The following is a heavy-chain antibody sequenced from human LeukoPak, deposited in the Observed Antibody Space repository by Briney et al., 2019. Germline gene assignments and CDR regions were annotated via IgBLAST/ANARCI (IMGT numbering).Heavy chain of an antibody. J-gene: IGHJ6*02. D-gene: IGHD5-12*01. Sequence: GGSLRLSCAASGFTFSNAYMNWVRQAPGKGLEWVGRIKPKTDGGTTDYAAPVKGRFTISRDDSKNTLYLQMNSLKTEDTAVYYCTTSPDIVATISYYYYGMDVWGQGTTVTVSS. CDR3: TTSPDIVATISYYYYGMDV. CDR2: IKPKTDGGTT. V-gene: IGHV3-15*07. CDR1: GFTFSNAY.